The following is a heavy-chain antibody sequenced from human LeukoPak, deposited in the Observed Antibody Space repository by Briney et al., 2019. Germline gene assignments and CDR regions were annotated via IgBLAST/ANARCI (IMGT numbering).Heavy chain of an antibody. CDR1: GFTFSSYA. D-gene: IGHD5-18*01. V-gene: IGHV3-23*01. CDR2: ISGSGGST. CDR3: AKDHGYSYGYNWFDP. Sequence: GGSLRLSCAASGFTFSSYAMSWVRQAPGKGLEWVSAISGSGGSTYYADPVKGRFTISRDNSKNTLYLQMNSLRAEDTAVYYCAKDHGYSYGYNWFDPWGQGTLVTVSS. J-gene: IGHJ5*02.